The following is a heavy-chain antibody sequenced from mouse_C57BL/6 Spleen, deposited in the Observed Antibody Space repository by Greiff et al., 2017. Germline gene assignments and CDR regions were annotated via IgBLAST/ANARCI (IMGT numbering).Heavy chain of an antibody. CDR3: TGFYDEHWYFDV. CDR2: IAPENGDT. D-gene: IGHD2-12*01. V-gene: IGHV14-4*01. Sequence: EVQLQESGAELVRPGASVKLSCTASGFNIQDDYMHWVKQRPEQGLEWIGWIAPENGDTEYASKFQGKATLPADTSSNTAYLQLSSLTPEDTAGYYCTGFYDEHWYFDVWGTGTTGTVAS. J-gene: IGHJ1*03. CDR1: GFNIQDDY.